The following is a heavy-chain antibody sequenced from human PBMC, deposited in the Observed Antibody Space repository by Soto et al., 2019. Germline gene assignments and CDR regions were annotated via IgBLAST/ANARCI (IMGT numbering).Heavy chain of an antibody. J-gene: IGHJ4*02. V-gene: IGHV3-15*07. CDR2: IKRKTDGGTT. D-gene: IGHD4-17*01. CDR3: TTNGGGVNCGDYGAY. CDR1: GFTFSNAW. Sequence: EVQLVESGGDLVKPGGSLRLSCAASGFTFSNAWMNWVRQAPGKGLEWVGRIKRKTDGGTTDYAALVKGRFTSSRNDSKNTLYLQVNSLKTEDTAGYYCTTNGGGVNCGDYGAYWGQGTLVTVSS.